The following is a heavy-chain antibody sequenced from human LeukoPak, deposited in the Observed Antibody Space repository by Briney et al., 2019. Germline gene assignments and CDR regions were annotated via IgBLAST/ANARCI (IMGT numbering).Heavy chain of an antibody. V-gene: IGHV1-2*06. CDR2: INPNSGGT. D-gene: IGHD3-10*01. CDR3: ARTSYGSGSYPWDY. J-gene: IGHJ4*02. Sequence: ASVKVSCKASGYTFTGYYMHWVRQAPGQGLEWMGRINPNSGGTNYAQKFQGRVTMTRDTSISTAYMELSRLRSDDTAVYYCARTSYGSGSYPWDYWGQGTLVTVSS. CDR1: GYTFTGYY.